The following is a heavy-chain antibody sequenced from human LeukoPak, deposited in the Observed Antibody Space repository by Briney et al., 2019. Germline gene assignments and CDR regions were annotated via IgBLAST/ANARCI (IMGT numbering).Heavy chain of an antibody. J-gene: IGHJ2*01. V-gene: IGHV4-30-2*01. Sequence: KTSQTLSLTCTVSGGSITGGGYSWSWIRQAPGKGLEWIGYFYHGGSTSYNPSLRSRVTISVDRSKNQFSLKLTSVTAADTAVYYCARGLDGLLRYFDLWGRGTLVTVSS. D-gene: IGHD3-9*01. CDR1: GGSITGGGYS. CDR3: ARGLDGLLRYFDL. CDR2: FYHGGST.